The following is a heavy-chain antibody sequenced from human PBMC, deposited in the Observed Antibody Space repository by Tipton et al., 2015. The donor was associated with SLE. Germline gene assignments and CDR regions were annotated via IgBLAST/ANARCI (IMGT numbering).Heavy chain of an antibody. CDR2: INHSGST. J-gene: IGHJ3*02. Sequence: TLSLTCAVYGGSFSGYYWSWIRQPPGKGLEWIGEINHSGSTYYNPSLKSRVTISVDTSKNQFSLKLSSVTAADTAVYYCASSTSGDSSPNAFDIWGQGTMVTVSS. CDR1: GGSFSGYY. V-gene: IGHV4-34*01. D-gene: IGHD6-19*01. CDR3: ASSTSGDSSPNAFDI.